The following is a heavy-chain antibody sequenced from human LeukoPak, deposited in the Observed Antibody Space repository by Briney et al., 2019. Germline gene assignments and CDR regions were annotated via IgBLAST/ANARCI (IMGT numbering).Heavy chain of an antibody. V-gene: IGHV3-7*01. J-gene: IGHJ6*02. D-gene: IGHD6-13*01. Sequence: GGSLRLSCAASGFTFGSYWMSWVRQAPGKGLEWVAKIKQDGSEKNYVDSVKGRFTISRDNAKNSLYLQMNSLRAEDTAVYYCARGLAAAGYYYYGMDVWGQGTTVTVSS. CDR1: GFTFGSYW. CDR3: ARGLAAAGYYYYGMDV. CDR2: IKQDGSEK.